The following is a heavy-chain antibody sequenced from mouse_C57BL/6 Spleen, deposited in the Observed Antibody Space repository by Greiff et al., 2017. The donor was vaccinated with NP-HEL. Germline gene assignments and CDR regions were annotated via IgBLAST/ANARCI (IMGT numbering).Heavy chain of an antibody. CDR2: FHPYNDDT. CDR1: GYTFTTYP. CDR3: ARRYYGNPGDYFDY. J-gene: IGHJ2*01. V-gene: IGHV1-47*01. Sequence: VKLQESGAELVKPGASVKMSCKASGYTFTTYPIEWMKQNHGKSLEWIGNFHPYNDDTKYNEKFKGKATLTVEKSSSTVYLELSRLTSDDSAVYYCARRYYGNPGDYFDYWGQGTTLTVSS. D-gene: IGHD2-1*01.